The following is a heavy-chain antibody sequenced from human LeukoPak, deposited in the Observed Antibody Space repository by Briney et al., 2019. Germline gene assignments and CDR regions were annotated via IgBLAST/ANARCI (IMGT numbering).Heavy chain of an antibody. CDR3: AKYDNSGYIDD. Sequence: GESLKISCKGSGFAISDYWIAWVRQMPGKGLEWMGIVFPDDSDTTYSPSLPGRVTFSADKSIRTVHLQWSSLRASDTAMYYCAKYDNSGYIDDWGQGTLVTVSS. J-gene: IGHJ4*02. D-gene: IGHD3-22*01. CDR2: VFPDDSDT. V-gene: IGHV5-51*01. CDR1: GFAISDYW.